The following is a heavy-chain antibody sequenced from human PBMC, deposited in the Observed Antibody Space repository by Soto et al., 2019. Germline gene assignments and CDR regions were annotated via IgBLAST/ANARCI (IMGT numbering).Heavy chain of an antibody. V-gene: IGHV1-18*01. D-gene: IGHD6-19*01. CDR3: ARDQGIAVAGTVDV. CDR1: GYTFTSYG. J-gene: IGHJ6*02. CDR2: ISAYNGNT. Sequence: VASVKVSCKASGYTFTSYGISWVRQAPGQGLEWMGWISAYNGNTNYAQKLQGRVTMTTDTSTSTAYMELRSLRSDDTAVYYCARDQGIAVAGTVDVWGQGTTVTVSS.